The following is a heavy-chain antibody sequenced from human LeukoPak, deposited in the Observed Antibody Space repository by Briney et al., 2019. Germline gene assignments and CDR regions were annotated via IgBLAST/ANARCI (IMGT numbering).Heavy chain of an antibody. Sequence: SETLSPTCTVSGGSISSGSYYWSWIRQPAGTGLEWIGRIYTSGSTNYNPSLKSRVTISVDTSKNQFSLKLSSVTAADTAVYYCARGDYDSSGYYSDAFDIWGQGTMVTVSS. CDR1: GGSISSGSYY. V-gene: IGHV4-61*02. CDR3: ARGDYDSSGYYSDAFDI. CDR2: IYTSGST. D-gene: IGHD3-22*01. J-gene: IGHJ3*02.